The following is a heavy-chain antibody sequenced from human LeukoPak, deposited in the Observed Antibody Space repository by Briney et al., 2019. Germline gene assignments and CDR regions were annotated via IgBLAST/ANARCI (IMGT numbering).Heavy chain of an antibody. D-gene: IGHD5-18*01. CDR3: ARGEELWPDY. CDR2: IWYDGSNR. Sequence: GGPLRLSCAASGFTFSSYAMHWVRQAPGKGLEWVAVIWYDGSNRYYADSVTGRFTISRDNSKNTLYLQMNSLRVEDTAVYYCARGEELWPDYWGQGTLVTVSS. V-gene: IGHV3-33*01. CDR1: GFTFSSYA. J-gene: IGHJ4*02.